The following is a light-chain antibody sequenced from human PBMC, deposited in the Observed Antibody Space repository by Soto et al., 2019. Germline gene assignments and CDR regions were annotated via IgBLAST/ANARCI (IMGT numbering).Light chain of an antibody. CDR1: QSITGY. CDR3: QQSFIAPWT. V-gene: IGKV1-39*01. J-gene: IGKJ1*01. Sequence: DIQMTQSPSSLSASVGDRVTITCRASQSITGYLNWYQQKPGKVPKLLIYAASTLQSGVPSRFSGSGSGTDFTLILSSLQAEDSATYYCQQSFIAPWTFGQGTKVEIK. CDR2: AAS.